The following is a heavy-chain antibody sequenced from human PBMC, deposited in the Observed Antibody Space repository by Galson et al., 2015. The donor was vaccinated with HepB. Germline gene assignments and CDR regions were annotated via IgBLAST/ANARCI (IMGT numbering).Heavy chain of an antibody. Sequence: SVKVSCKVFGYTLTELSMHWVRQAPGKGLEWMGGFDPEDGETIYAQKFQGRVTMTEDTSTDTAYMELSSLRSEDTAVYYCATLGLTMVRGVGFWFDPWGQGTLVTVSS. J-gene: IGHJ5*02. CDR3: ATLGLTMVRGVGFWFDP. CDR2: FDPEDGET. CDR1: GYTLTELS. V-gene: IGHV1-24*01. D-gene: IGHD3-10*01.